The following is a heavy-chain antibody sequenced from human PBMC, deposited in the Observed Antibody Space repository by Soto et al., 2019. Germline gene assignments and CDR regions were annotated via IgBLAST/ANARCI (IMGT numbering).Heavy chain of an antibody. D-gene: IGHD1-26*01. CDR1: GASISNYY. CDR3: AKEAGMGGWFDP. V-gene: IGHV4-59*01. CDR2: MYYSGST. Sequence: QVQLQESGPGLVKPSETLSLTCSVSGASISNYYWTWIRQSQGKGLEWIGYMYYSGSTNYNHSLNSRVTITIDTSKNQFSLKLRSVTSADTAVYYCAKEAGMGGWFDPWGQGPLVTVSS. J-gene: IGHJ5*02.